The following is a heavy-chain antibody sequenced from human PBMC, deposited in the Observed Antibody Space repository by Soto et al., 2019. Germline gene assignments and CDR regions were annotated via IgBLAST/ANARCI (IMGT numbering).Heavy chain of an antibody. D-gene: IGHD6-6*01. CDR2: IIPILGIA. CDR3: ASKINEYSCSSAPGSIYYYCMDV. V-gene: IGHV1-69*02. Sequence: SVKVSCKASGGTFSSYTISWVRQAPGQGLEWMGRIIPILGIANYAQKFQGKVTITADKSRSQAYMELSSLRSDDTAVYYCASKINEYSCSSAPGSIYYYCMDVWGKGTTVTVSS. CDR1: GGTFSSYT. J-gene: IGHJ6*03.